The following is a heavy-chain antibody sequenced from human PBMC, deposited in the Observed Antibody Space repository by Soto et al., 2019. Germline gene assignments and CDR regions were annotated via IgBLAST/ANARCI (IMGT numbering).Heavy chain of an antibody. J-gene: IGHJ4*02. D-gene: IGHD2-8*01. CDR1: GGTFSSYA. V-gene: IGHV1-69*06. Sequence: SVKVSCKASGGTFSSYAISWVRQAPGQGLEWMGGIIPIFGTANYAQKFQGRVTITADKSTSTAYMELSSLRSEDTAVYYCASTYCXNGVCYSAYSSSWYFDYWGQGTLVTVSS. CDR2: IIPIFGTA. CDR3: ASTYCXNGVCYSAYSSSWYFDY.